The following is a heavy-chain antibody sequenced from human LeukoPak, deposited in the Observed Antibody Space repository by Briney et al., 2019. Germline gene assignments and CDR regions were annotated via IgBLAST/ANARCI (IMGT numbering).Heavy chain of an antibody. D-gene: IGHD3-22*01. V-gene: IGHV1-8*03. CDR1: GYTFTSYD. J-gene: IGHJ4*02. CDR2: MNPNSGNT. CDR3: ARDVLDYYDRSDYVT. Sequence: ASVKVSCKASGYTFTSYDINWVRQATGQGLEWMGWMNPNSGNTGYAQKFQGRVTITRNTSISTAYMELSSLRSEDTAVYYCARDVLDYYDRSDYVTWGQGTLVTVSS.